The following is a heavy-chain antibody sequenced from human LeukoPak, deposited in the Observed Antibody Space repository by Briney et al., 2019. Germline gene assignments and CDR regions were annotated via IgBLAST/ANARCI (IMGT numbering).Heavy chain of an antibody. Sequence: PGGSLRPSCAASGFTFSSYSMNWVRQAPGKGLEWVSSITSSSSYIYYADSVKGRFTISRDNAKNSLFLHMNSLRAEDTSVYFCASEYSSSTYYYGMDVWGQGTTVTVSS. V-gene: IGHV3-21*01. CDR1: GFTFSSYS. D-gene: IGHD3-22*01. CDR2: ITSSSSYI. J-gene: IGHJ6*02. CDR3: ASEYSSSTYYYGMDV.